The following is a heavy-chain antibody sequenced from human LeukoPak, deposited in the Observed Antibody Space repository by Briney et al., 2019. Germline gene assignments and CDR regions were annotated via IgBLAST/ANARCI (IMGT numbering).Heavy chain of an antibody. V-gene: IGHV3-11*04. J-gene: IGHJ6*03. D-gene: IGHD4-17*01. CDR1: GFPFSYHF. CDR2: ISSSSSTI. Sequence: GGSLRHSCAPSGFPFSYHFMSYIRPAPEEGLEWVSYISSSSSTIYYADSVKGRFTISRDNAKNSLYLQMNSLRAEDTAVYYCARHPVSYGDYLPSYYYYMDVWGKGTTVTVSS. CDR3: ARHPVSYGDYLPSYYYYMDV.